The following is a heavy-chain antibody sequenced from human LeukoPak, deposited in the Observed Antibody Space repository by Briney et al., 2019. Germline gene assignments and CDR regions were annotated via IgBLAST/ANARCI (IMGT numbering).Heavy chain of an antibody. CDR2: IIPILGIA. V-gene: IGHV1-69*04. CDR3: ARDTTYYYDSSGYPTFDY. J-gene: IGHJ4*02. Sequence: SVKVSCKASGGTFSSYAISWVRRAPGQGLEWMGRIIPILGIANYAQKFQGRVTITADKSTSTAYMELSSLRSEDTAVYYCARDTTYYYDSSGYPTFDYWGQGTLVTVSS. D-gene: IGHD3-22*01. CDR1: GGTFSSYA.